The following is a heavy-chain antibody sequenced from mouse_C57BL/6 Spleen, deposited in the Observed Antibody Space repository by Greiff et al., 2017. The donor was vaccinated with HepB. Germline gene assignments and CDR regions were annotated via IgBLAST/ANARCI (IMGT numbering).Heavy chain of an antibody. V-gene: IGHV1-81*01. CDR2: IYPRSGNT. D-gene: IGHD4-1*01. Sequence: VQLQESGAELARPGASVKLSCKASGYTFTSYGISWVKQRTGQGLEWIGEIYPRSGNTYYNEKFKGKATLTADKSSSTAYMKLRSLTSADSAVYFCARYGAGTGDFDVWGTGTTVTVSS. J-gene: IGHJ1*03. CDR3: ARYGAGTGDFDV. CDR1: GYTFTSYG.